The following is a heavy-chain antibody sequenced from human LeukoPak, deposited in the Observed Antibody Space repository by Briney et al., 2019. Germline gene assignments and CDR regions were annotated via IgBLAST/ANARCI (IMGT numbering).Heavy chain of an antibody. J-gene: IGHJ5*02. Sequence: GESLKISCKGSGYSFTSYWIGWVRQMPGKGLEWVGIIYPGDSDTRYSPSFQGQVTISADKSISTAYLQWSSLKASDTAMYYCVRNAHCSSTSCYIWFDPWGQGTLVTVSS. CDR1: GYSFTSYW. CDR2: IYPGDSDT. V-gene: IGHV5-51*01. CDR3: VRNAHCSSTSCYIWFDP. D-gene: IGHD2-2*02.